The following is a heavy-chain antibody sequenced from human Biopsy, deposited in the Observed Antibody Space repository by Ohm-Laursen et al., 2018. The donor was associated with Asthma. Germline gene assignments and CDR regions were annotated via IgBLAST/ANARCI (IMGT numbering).Heavy chain of an antibody. V-gene: IGHV4-61*08. CDR2: IHYSGST. J-gene: IGHJ4*02. D-gene: IGHD2-15*01. CDR1: GDSIDSGDYY. CDR3: AGFCSGGNCPDH. Sequence: SDTLSLTCGVSGDSIDSGDYYWTWIRQPPGKGLEWIGNIHYSGSTYSNPSLKSRVTISVDTSKKQISLRLSSVIAADMAVYYCAGFCSGGNCPDHWGQGTLVTVSS.